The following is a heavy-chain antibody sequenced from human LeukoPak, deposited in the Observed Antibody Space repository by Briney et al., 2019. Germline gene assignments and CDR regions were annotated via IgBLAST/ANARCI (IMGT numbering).Heavy chain of an antibody. CDR3: AKSVCSSASCSHYFDS. Sequence: PGGSLRLSCAASGFTFSYYAMHWVRQAPGKGLEWVALISYDGSNKYNADSVKGRFTISRDNSKNTLYLQMNSLRAEDTAVYYCAKSVCSSASCSHYFDSWGQGTLVTVSS. D-gene: IGHD2-2*01. J-gene: IGHJ4*02. CDR2: ISYDGSNK. V-gene: IGHV3-30*18. CDR1: GFTFSYYA.